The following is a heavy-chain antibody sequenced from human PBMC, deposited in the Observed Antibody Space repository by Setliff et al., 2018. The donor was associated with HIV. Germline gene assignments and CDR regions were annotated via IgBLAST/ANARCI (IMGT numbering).Heavy chain of an antibody. J-gene: IGHJ4*02. D-gene: IGHD6-19*01. CDR3: ARGVRDNSGWSSYYFDY. Sequence: PSETLSLTCAVYGGSFSVYYWSWIRQPPGKGLEWIGEVTHSGRTNYNPSLESRVTTSVDTSKKQFSLRLTSVTAADTAVYYCARGVRDNSGWSSYYFDYWGQGTLVTVSS. CDR1: GGSFSVYY. CDR2: VTHSGRT. V-gene: IGHV4-34*01.